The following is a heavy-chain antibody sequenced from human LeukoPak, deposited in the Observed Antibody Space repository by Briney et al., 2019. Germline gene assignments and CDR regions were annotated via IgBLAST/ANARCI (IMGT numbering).Heavy chain of an antibody. CDR1: GGTFSSYA. V-gene: IGHV1-69*13. Sequence: SVKVSCKASGGTFSSYAISWVRQAPGQGLEWMGGIIPIFGTANYAQKFQGRVTITADESTSTAYMELSSLRSEDTAVYYCARAYGDYVALYYFDYWGQGTLVTASS. D-gene: IGHD4-17*01. CDR3: ARAYGDYVALYYFDY. CDR2: IIPIFGTA. J-gene: IGHJ4*02.